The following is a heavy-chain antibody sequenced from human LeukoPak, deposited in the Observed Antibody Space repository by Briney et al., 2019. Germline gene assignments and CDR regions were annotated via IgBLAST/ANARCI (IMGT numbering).Heavy chain of an antibody. Sequence: GGSLRLSCAASGFTFSSYWMHWVRQAPGKGLVWVSRINSDGSSTSYADSVKGRFTTSRDNAKNTLYLQMNSLRAEDTAVYYCARDLMIPVPAADYYYYYGMGVWGQGTTVTVSS. CDR2: INSDGSST. J-gene: IGHJ6*02. CDR3: ARDLMIPVPAADYYYYYGMGV. D-gene: IGHD2-2*01. CDR1: GFTFSSYW. V-gene: IGHV3-74*01.